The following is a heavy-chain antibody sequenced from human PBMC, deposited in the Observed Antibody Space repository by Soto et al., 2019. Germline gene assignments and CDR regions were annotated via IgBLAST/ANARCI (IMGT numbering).Heavy chain of an antibody. D-gene: IGHD2-15*01. V-gene: IGHV3-48*01. J-gene: IGHJ1*01. Sequence: PGGSLRLSCAASGFTFSSYSMNWVRQAPGKGLEWVSYISSSSSTIYYADSVKGRFTISRDNAKNSLYLQMNSLRAEDTAVYYCARDFGSGSYPEYFYTCALGNLVTVS. CDR3: ARDFGSGSYPEYFYT. CDR1: GFTFSSYS. CDR2: ISSSSSTI.